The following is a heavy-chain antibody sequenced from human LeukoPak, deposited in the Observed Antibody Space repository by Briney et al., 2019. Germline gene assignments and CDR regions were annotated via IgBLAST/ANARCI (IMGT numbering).Heavy chain of an antibody. D-gene: IGHD3-10*01. CDR3: ARHGSITMVRGRLRYYYMDV. V-gene: IGHV3-53*01. J-gene: IGHJ6*03. CDR1: GFTVSSNY. CDR2: IYSGGST. Sequence: GGSLRLSCAASGFTVSSNYMSWVRQAPGKGLEWVSVIYSGGSTFYADSVKGRFTISRDNSKNTLYLQMNSLRAEDTAVYYCARHGSITMVRGRLRYYYMDVWGKGTTVTISS.